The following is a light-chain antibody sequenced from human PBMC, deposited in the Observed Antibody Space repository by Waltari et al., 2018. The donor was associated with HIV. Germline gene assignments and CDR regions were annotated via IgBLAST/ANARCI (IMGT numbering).Light chain of an antibody. CDR1: QSVSSSY. CDR3: QQYGSSPRYT. Sequence: EIVLTQSPGTLSLSPGERATLSCRASQSVSSSYLAWYQQKPGQAPRLLIYGASSREKGIPDRFSGSGSVTDFTLTISRLEPEDFAVYYCQQYGSSPRYTFGQGTKLEIK. J-gene: IGKJ2*01. V-gene: IGKV3-20*01. CDR2: GAS.